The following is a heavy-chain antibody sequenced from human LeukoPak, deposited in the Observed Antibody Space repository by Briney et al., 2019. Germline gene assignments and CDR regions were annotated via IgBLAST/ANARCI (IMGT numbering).Heavy chain of an antibody. CDR3: ARVQKGIAAAGTGGGWFEP. CDR2: IIPIFGTA. D-gene: IGHD6-13*01. CDR1: GGTFSSYA. V-gene: IGHV1-69*01. Sequence: GASVKVSCKASGGTFSSYAISWVRQAPGQGLEWMGGIIPIFGTANYAQKFQGRVTITADESTSTAYMELSSLRSEDTAVYYCARVQKGIAAAGTGGGWFEPWGQGTLVTVS. J-gene: IGHJ5*02.